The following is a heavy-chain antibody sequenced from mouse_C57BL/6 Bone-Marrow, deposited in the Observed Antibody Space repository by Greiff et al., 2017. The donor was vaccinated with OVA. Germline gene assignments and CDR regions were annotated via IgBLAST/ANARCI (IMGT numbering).Heavy chain of an antibody. Sequence: QVQLQQSGAELVKPGASVKISCKASGYAFSSYWMNWVKQRPGKGLEWIGQIYPGDGDTNYNGKFKGKATLTADKSSSTAYMQLSSLTSEDSAVYFCARCHYDYGRYYAMDYWGQGTSVTVSS. CDR2: IYPGDGDT. CDR1: GYAFSSYW. V-gene: IGHV1-80*01. CDR3: ARCHYDYGRYYAMDY. D-gene: IGHD2-4*01. J-gene: IGHJ4*01.